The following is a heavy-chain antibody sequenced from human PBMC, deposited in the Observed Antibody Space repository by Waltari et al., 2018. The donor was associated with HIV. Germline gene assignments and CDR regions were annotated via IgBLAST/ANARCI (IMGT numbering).Heavy chain of an antibody. D-gene: IGHD4-17*01. Sequence: EVKLLESGGGLIQPGGSLRLSCATSGFRIATYGMRWVPQVPGKGLDWVASISGRGGGTHYADSVRGRFTISRDTSKNTVSLHMNSLRAEDTATYYCTTCDSGEKSYYYYSGMDVWGQGTTVIVSS. CDR3: TTCDSGEKSYYYYSGMDV. CDR2: ISGRGGGT. J-gene: IGHJ6*02. CDR1: GFRIATYG. V-gene: IGHV3-23*01.